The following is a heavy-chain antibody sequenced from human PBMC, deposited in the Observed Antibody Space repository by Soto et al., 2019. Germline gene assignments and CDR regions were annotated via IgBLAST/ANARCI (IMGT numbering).Heavy chain of an antibody. V-gene: IGHV4-30-4*01. CDR1: GGSISSGDYY. CDR3: ARENNYYYDSSGSARDFDL. Sequence: PSETLSLTCTVSGGSISSGDYYWSWIRQPPGKGLERIGYIYYSGSTYYNPSLKSRVTISVDTSKNQFSLKLSSVTAADTAVYYCARENNYYYDSSGSARDFDLWGRGTLVTVSS. J-gene: IGHJ2*01. CDR2: IYYSGST. D-gene: IGHD3-22*01.